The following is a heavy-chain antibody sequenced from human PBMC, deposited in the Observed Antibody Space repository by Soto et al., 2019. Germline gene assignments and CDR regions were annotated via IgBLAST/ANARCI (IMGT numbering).Heavy chain of an antibody. CDR2: ISGSGGST. CDR3: ANSGSYGYFDY. V-gene: IGHV3-23*01. D-gene: IGHD1-26*01. J-gene: IGHJ4*02. Sequence: EVQLLESGGGLVQPGGSLRLSCAASGFTFSSYAMSWVRQAPVTGLEWVSAISGSGGSTSYADSVKGRFTISRDNSKNSLYLQMNSLRAEDTAVYYCANSGSYGYFDYCGQGTLVTFSS. CDR1: GFTFSSYA.